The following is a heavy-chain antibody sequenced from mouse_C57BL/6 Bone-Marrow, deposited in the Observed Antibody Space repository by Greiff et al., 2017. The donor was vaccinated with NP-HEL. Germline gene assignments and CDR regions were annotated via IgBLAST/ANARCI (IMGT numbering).Heavy chain of an antibody. CDR2: ISDGGSYT. J-gene: IGHJ2*01. CDR1: GFTFSSYA. D-gene: IGHD2-4*01. Sequence: EVKLVESGGGLVKPGGSLKLSCAASGFTFSSYAMSWVRQTPEKRLEWVATISDGGSYTYYPDNVKGRFTISHNNAKNNLYLQMSQLKSADTAMYYRARDRDDYHEKDFDYWGKGTTLTVSS. V-gene: IGHV5-4*03. CDR3: ARDRDDYHEKDFDY.